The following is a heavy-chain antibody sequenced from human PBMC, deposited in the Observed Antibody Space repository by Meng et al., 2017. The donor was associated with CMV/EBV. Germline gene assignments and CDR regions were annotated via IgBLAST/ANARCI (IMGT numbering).Heavy chain of an antibody. Sequence: SETLSLTCAVYGGSFSGYYWSWIRQPPGKGLEWIGEINHSGSTNYKPSLKSRVTISVDTSKNQFSLKLSSVTAADTAVYYCARGQRFRSFDYWGQGTLVTVSS. J-gene: IGHJ4*02. CDR1: GGSFSGYY. CDR3: ARGQRFRSFDY. D-gene: IGHD5-24*01. CDR2: INHSGST. V-gene: IGHV4-34*01.